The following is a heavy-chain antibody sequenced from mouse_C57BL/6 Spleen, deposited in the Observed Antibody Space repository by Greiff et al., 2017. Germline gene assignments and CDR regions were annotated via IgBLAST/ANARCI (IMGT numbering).Heavy chain of an antibody. D-gene: IGHD2-4*01. CDR2: IHPSDSDT. J-gene: IGHJ4*01. CDR1: GYTFTSYW. CDR3: AIDYDYDFYAMDY. V-gene: IGHV1-74*01. Sequence: QVQLQQPGAELVKPGASVKVSCKASGYTFTSYWMHWVKQRPGQGLEWIGRIHPSDSDTNYNQKFKGKATLTVDKSSSTAYMQLSSLTSEDSAVYYCAIDYDYDFYAMDYCGQGTSVTVSS.